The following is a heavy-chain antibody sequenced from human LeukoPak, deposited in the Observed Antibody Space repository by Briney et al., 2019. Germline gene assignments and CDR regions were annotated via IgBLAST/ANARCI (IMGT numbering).Heavy chain of an antibody. D-gene: IGHD3-10*01. V-gene: IGHV3-21*01. CDR1: GFTFSSYS. CDR3: ARGGTLLGFRELPSPAPHDY. CDR2: ISSSSSYI. Sequence: PGGSLRPSCAASGFTFSSYSMNWVRQAPGKGLEWVSSISSSSSYIYYADSVKGRFTISRDNAKNSLYLQMNSLRAEATAVYYCARGGTLLGFRELPSPAPHDYWGQGTLVTVSS. J-gene: IGHJ4*02.